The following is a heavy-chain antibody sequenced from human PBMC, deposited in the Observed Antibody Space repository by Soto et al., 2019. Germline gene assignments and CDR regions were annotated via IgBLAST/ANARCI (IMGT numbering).Heavy chain of an antibody. Sequence: GSPRISCGASWVPLNNQYMRFGRPAPWEGVEWGPVIYSGGSTYYADSVKGRFTISRDNSKNTLYLQMNSLRAEDTAVYYCARDRPPDCTNGVCSGYYYFGMDVWGQGTTVTVSS. CDR3: ARDRPPDCTNGVCSGYYYFGMDV. J-gene: IGHJ6*02. CDR2: IYSGGST. CDR1: WVPLNNQY. V-gene: IGHV3-53*01. D-gene: IGHD2-8*01.